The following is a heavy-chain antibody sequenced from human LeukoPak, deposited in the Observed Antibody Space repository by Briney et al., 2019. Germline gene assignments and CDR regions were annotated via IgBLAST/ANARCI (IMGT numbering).Heavy chain of an antibody. Sequence: SVKVSCKASGGTFSSYAISWVRQAPGQGLEWMGRIIPILGIANYAQKFQGRVTITADKSTSTAYMELSSLRSEDTAVYYCARDSASGWYHAYWGQGTLVTVSS. V-gene: IGHV1-69*04. CDR2: IIPILGIA. D-gene: IGHD6-19*01. J-gene: IGHJ4*02. CDR3: ARDSASGWYHAY. CDR1: GGTFSSYA.